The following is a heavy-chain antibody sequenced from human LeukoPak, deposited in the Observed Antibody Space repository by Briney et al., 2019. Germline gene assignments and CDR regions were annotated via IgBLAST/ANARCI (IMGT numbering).Heavy chain of an antibody. J-gene: IGHJ4*02. CDR2: ISYAGGTK. CDR3: AKPMGYCSGGSCYSFDY. V-gene: IGHV3-30*18. D-gene: IGHD2-15*01. CDR1: GFTFSSNG. Sequence: PEGSLRLSCAASGFTFSSNGMHWVRQAPGKGLEWVAVISYAGGTKYYADSVKGRFTISRDNSKNTLYLQMNSLRPEDTAVYYCAKPMGYCSGGSCYSFDYWGQGTLVTASS.